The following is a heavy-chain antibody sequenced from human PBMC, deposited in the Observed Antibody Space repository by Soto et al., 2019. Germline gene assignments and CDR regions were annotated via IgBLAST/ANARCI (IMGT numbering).Heavy chain of an antibody. CDR1: CSSISPFY. V-gene: IGHV4-59*01. D-gene: IGHD4-17*01. CDR2: IYYTGST. J-gene: IGHJ4*02. Sequence: LSLTCTVSCSSISPFYWSWIRQPPGKGLEWIGYIYYTGSTKYNPSLKSRVTLSLGTSRNQLSLKLSSVTAADTAVYYCTRVGGYYGDYPNFDYWGPGTLVTVSS. CDR3: TRVGGYYGDYPNFDY.